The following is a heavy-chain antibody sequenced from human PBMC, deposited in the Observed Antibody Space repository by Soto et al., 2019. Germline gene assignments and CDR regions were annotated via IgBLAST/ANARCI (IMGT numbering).Heavy chain of an antibody. J-gene: IGHJ4*02. V-gene: IGHV4-59*01. CDR1: GGSISSYY. D-gene: IGHD2-21*02. CDR2: IYYSGST. CDR3: ARGWGLVFAY. Sequence: QVQLQESGPGLVKPSETLSLTCTVSGGSISSYYWSWIRQPPGKGLEWIGYIYYSGSTNYNPSLKSRVTISVDTSKNQFSLKLSSVTAADTAVYYCARGWGLVFAYWGQGTLVTVSS.